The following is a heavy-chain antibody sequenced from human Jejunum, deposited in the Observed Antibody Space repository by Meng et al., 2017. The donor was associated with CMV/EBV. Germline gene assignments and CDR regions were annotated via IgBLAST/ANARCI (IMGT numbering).Heavy chain of an antibody. V-gene: IGHV1-18*01. D-gene: IGHD3-22*01. Sequence: QVQLVQSGSELKKPGASVKVSCKASGYTFTNYGISWVRQAPGQGLEWMGWISAYNGTTNYAQKLQGRVTMTTDKSTSTAYMEVRSLRSDDTAVYYCARDYDYDRSYYFDYWGQGTLVTVSS. CDR2: ISAYNGTT. CDR3: ARDYDYDRSYYFDY. CDR1: GYTFTNYG. J-gene: IGHJ4*02.